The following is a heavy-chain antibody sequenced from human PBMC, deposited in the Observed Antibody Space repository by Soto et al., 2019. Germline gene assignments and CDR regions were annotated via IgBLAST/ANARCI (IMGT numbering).Heavy chain of an antibody. D-gene: IGHD6-13*01. CDR2: TYYRSKWYN. Sequence: SQTLSLTCAISGDSVSSNSAAWNWIRQSPSRGLEWLGRTYYRSKWYNDYAVSVKSRITINPDTSKNQFSLQLNSVTPEDTAVYYCAKQHQLFVRYYYYYYGMDVWGQGTTVTGS. V-gene: IGHV6-1*01. CDR3: AKQHQLFVRYYYYYYGMDV. J-gene: IGHJ6*02. CDR1: GDSVSSNSAA.